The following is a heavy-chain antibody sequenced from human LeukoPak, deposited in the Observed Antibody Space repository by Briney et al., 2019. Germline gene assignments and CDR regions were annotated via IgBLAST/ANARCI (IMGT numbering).Heavy chain of an antibody. CDR3: ARDGPYDILTGYSDAFDI. J-gene: IGHJ3*02. Sequence: SGTLSLTCAVSGGSISSSNWWSWVRQPPGKGLEWIGEIYHSGSTNYNPSLKSRVTISVDKSKNQFSLKLSSVTAADTAVYYCARDGPYDILTGYSDAFDIWGQGTMVTVSS. CDR1: GGSISSSNW. D-gene: IGHD3-9*01. V-gene: IGHV4-4*02. CDR2: IYHSGST.